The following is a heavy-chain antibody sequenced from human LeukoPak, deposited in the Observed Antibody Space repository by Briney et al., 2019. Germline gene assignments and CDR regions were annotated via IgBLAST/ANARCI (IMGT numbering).Heavy chain of an antibody. CDR2: IYHTGST. CDR1: GGSISSGNYH. J-gene: IGHJ4*02. V-gene: IGHV4-39*07. CDR3: TRVPQGSQSDY. Sequence: SETLSLTCTVSGGSISSGNYHWAWIRQPPGKGLECIGSIYHTGSTYYNSSLERRVTISVDLSKNQFSLQLSSVTAADTAIYYCTRVPQGSQSDYWGQGTLVTVSS.